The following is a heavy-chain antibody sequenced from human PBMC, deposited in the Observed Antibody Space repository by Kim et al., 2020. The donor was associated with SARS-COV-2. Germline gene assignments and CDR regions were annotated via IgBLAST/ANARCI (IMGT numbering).Heavy chain of an antibody. CDR3: AKRPLGGSFDY. CDR2: ISGIGGST. V-gene: IGHV3-23*01. D-gene: IGHD3-16*01. J-gene: IGHJ4*02. CDR1: EFTFGSNA. Sequence: GGSLRLSCAVSEFTFGSNAMNWVRQAPGKGLEWVSAISGIGGSTYYADSVNGRFTISRDNSNNTVYLQMNSLRAEDTAVYYCAKRPLGGSFDYWGQGTLVTVSS.